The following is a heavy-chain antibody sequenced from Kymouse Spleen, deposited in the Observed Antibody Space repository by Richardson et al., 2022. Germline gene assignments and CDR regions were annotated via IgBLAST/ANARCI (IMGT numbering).Heavy chain of an antibody. CDR2: INHSGST. CDR1: GGSFSGYY. J-gene: IGHJ3*02. CDR3: ARGPGSDAFDI. V-gene: IGHV4-34*01. D-gene: IGHD5-18,IGHD1-1*01,IGHD1-20*01. Sequence: QVQLQQWGAGLLKPSETLSLTCAVYGGSFSGYYWSWIRQPPGKGLEWIGEINHSGSTNYNPSLKSRVTISVDTSKNQFSLKLSSVTAADTAVYYCARGPGSDAFDIWGQGTMVTVSS.